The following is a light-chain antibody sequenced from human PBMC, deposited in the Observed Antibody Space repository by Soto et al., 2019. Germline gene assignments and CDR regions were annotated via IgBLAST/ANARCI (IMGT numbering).Light chain of an antibody. J-gene: IGKJ1*01. CDR1: QSVSSN. CDR2: GTS. CDR3: QHYGSSLPWT. Sequence: EIVMTQSPATLSVSPGERATLSCRASQSVSSNLAWYQQKPGQAPRLLIYGTSTRAAGIPDRFIGSGSGTDFSLTISRLEPEDFALYFCQHYGSSLPWTFGQGTKVDIK. V-gene: IGKV3-20*01.